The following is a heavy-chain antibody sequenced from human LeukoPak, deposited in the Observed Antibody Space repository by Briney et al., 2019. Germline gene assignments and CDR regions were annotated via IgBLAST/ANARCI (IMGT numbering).Heavy chain of an antibody. D-gene: IGHD4-17*01. CDR2: ISGSGGST. V-gene: IGHV3-23*01. J-gene: IGHJ5*02. Sequence: GGSLRLSYAASGFTFSSYAMSWVRQAPGKGLEWVSAISGSGGSTYYADSVKGRFTISRDNSKNTLYLQMNSLRAEDTAVYYCAKEAPDDYGDYGDWFDPWGQGTLVTVSS. CDR1: GFTFSSYA. CDR3: AKEAPDDYGDYGDWFDP.